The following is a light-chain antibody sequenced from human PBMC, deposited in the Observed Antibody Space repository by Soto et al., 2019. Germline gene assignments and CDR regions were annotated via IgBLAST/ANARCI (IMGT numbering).Light chain of an antibody. Sequence: IVLTQSPATLSLSPGDRATLSCRASQSVGGNVAWYQQIPGQPPKLLIFGASSRATGIADKFSGSGSGTDFTLTISRLEPADFALYYCQHYGAAPITFGQGTRLEIK. CDR1: QSVGGN. CDR3: QHYGAAPIT. J-gene: IGKJ5*01. CDR2: GAS. V-gene: IGKV3-20*01.